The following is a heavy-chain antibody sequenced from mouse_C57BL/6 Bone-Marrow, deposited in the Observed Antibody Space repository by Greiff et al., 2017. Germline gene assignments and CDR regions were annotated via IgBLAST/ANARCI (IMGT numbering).Heavy chain of an antibody. CDR2: IDPSDSYT. V-gene: IGHV1-59*01. J-gene: IGHJ2*01. CDR1: GYTFTSYW. D-gene: IGHD2-3*01. Sequence: VQLQQSGAELVRPGTSVKLSCKASGYTFTSYWMHWVKQRPGQGLEWIGVIDPSDSYTNYNQKFKGKATLTVDTSSRAAYMQLSSLTSEGSAVYYCARRLGWLLPHFDYGGQGTTLTVSS. CDR3: ARRLGWLLPHFDY.